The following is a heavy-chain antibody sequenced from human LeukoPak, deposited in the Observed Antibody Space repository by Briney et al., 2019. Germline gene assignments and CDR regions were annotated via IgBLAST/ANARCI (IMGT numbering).Heavy chain of an antibody. CDR1: GFTFSNYV. D-gene: IGHD3-22*01. Sequence: QAGGSLRLSCAASGFTFSNYVMHWVRQAPGKGLEWVAVISYDENNKWYADSVKGRFTISRDNSKSTLYLLMNSLKTEDTAVYYCALYAYNSSVLTPFDHWGQGTLVTVSS. CDR3: ALYAYNSSVLTPFDH. J-gene: IGHJ4*02. CDR2: ISYDENNK. V-gene: IGHV3-30-3*01.